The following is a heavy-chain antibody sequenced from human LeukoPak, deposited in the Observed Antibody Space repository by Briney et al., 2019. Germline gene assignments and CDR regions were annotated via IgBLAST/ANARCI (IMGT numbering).Heavy chain of an antibody. Sequence: PSETLSLTCTVSGGSISSYYWSWIRQPPGKGLEWIGYIYYSGSTNYNPSLKSRVTISVDTSKNQFSLKLSSVTAADTAVYYCARVLGPDYYDSSGYHPHAFDIWGQGTMVTASS. CDR1: GGSISSYY. CDR2: IYYSGST. V-gene: IGHV4-59*01. J-gene: IGHJ3*02. D-gene: IGHD3-22*01. CDR3: ARVLGPDYYDSSGYHPHAFDI.